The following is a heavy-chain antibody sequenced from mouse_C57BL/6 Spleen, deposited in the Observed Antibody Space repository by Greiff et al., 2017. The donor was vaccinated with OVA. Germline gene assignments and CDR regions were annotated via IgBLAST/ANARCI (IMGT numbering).Heavy chain of an antibody. J-gene: IGHJ2*01. V-gene: IGHV1-69*01. Sequence: QVQLQQPGAELVMPGASVKLSCKASGYTFTSYWMHWVKQRPGQGLEWIGEIDPSDSYINYNQKFKGKSTLTVDKSSSTAYMQLSSLTSEDSAVDYCARMNYYYVDYWGQGTTLTVSS. CDR2: IDPSDSYI. CDR3: ARMNYYYVDY. CDR1: GYTFTSYW. D-gene: IGHD1-1*01.